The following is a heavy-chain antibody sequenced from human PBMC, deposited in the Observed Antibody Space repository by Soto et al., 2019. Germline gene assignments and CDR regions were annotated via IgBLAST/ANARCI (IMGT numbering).Heavy chain of an antibody. CDR1: GFSLSTSGVG. V-gene: IGHV2-5*02. D-gene: IGHD2-2*01. CDR2: IYWDDDK. CDR3: AHSGSTSIFEY. Sequence: QITLKESGPTLVKPTQTRTLTCTFSGFSLSTSGVGVGWIHQPPGKALEWLALIYWDDDKRYNPSLKSSLTINKDTHKSQVVLTMTNMDPVDTATYYCAHSGSTSIFEYWGQGTLVTVSS. J-gene: IGHJ4*02.